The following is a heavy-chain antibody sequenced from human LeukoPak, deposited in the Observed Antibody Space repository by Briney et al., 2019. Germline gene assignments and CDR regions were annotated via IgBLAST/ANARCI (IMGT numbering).Heavy chain of an antibody. CDR1: GYTFTDYY. V-gene: IGHV1-2*02. CDR3: AREFRTTTWSYDAFDL. D-gene: IGHD1/OR15-1a*01. J-gene: IGHJ3*01. Sequence: ASVKVSCKASGYTFTDYYLHWVRQAPGHGLEWMGWINPKTGVTKYAQNFQGRVTMTRDTSNNTSYLEVSRLRSDDTAVYFCAREFRTTTWSYDAFDLWGQGTMVTVSS. CDR2: INPKTGVT.